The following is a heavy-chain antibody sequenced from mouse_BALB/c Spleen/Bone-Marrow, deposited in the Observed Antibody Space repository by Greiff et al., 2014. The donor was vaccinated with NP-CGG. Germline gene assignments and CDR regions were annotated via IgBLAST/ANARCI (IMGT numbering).Heavy chain of an antibody. D-gene: IGHD2-3*01. CDR1: GFSLTSYG. CDR2: ICAGGSA. CDR3: ARVYLWYFDV. Sequence: VKLQESGPGLVAPSQSLSITCTVSGFSLTSYGVHWVRQPPGKGLEWLGVICAGGSANYNSALMSRLSISKDNSKSQVFLKMSRLQTDDTTMYYCARVYLWYFDVWGAGTTVTVSS. V-gene: IGHV2-9*02. J-gene: IGHJ1*01.